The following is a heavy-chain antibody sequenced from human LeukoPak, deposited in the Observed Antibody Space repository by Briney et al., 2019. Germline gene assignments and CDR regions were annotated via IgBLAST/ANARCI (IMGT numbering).Heavy chain of an antibody. CDR1: GGTFSSYA. CDR2: IIPIFGTA. D-gene: IGHD4-17*01. V-gene: IGHV1-69*05. CDR3: ATVLDYGNWFDP. J-gene: IGHJ5*02. Sequence: SVKVSCKASGGTFSSYAISWVRQAPGQGLEWMGGIIPIFGTANYAQKFQGRVTITTDESTSTAYMELSSLRSEDTAVYYCATVLDYGNWFDPWGQGTLVTSPQ.